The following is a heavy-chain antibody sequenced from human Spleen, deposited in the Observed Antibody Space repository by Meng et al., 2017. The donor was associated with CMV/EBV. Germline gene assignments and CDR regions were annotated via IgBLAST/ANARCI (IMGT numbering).Heavy chain of an antibody. CDR2: IKKDGTEK. CDR3: ARGIMDGRLPDY. CDR1: GFTFDAYD. J-gene: IGHJ4*02. V-gene: IGHV3-7*01. Sequence: CAASGFTFDAYDLNWVRQAPGKGLEWVANIKKDGTEKYYVDSVKGRFTISRDNAKNSLYLQMNSLRAEDTAVYYCARGIMDGRLPDYWGQGTLVTVSS. D-gene: IGHD2-8*01.